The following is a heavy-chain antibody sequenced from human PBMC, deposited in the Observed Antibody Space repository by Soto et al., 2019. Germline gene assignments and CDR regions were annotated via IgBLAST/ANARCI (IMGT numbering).Heavy chain of an antibody. V-gene: IGHV4-59*08. CDR2: INYSGGT. Sequence: QVQLQESGPRLVKPSETLSLTCTVSGGSLRSYYCSWFRQPPGKGLEWVGYINYSGGTFYNPSLMTRVTRSVDTSNNQYSLMVTSVTATDTAVYYSARQGFGELHGLVDVWGQGTTVTVSS. CDR1: GGSLRSYY. D-gene: IGHD3-10*01. CDR3: ARQGFGELHGLVDV. J-gene: IGHJ6*02.